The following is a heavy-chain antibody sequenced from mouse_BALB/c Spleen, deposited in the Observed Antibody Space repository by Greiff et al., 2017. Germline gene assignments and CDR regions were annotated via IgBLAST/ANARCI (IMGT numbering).Heavy chain of an antibody. J-gene: IGHJ3*01. Sequence: QVQLQQSGAELARPGASVKLSCKASGYTFTSYWMQWVKQRPGQGLEWIGAIYPGDGDTRYTQKFKGKATLTADKSSSTAYMQLSSLASEDSAVYYCARDDYDGFAYWGQGTLVTVSA. V-gene: IGHV1-87*01. D-gene: IGHD2-4*01. CDR1: GYTFTSYW. CDR2: IYPGDGDT. CDR3: ARDDYDGFAY.